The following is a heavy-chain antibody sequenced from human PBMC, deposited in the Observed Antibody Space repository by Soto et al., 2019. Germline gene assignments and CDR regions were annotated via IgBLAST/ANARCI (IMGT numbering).Heavy chain of an antibody. D-gene: IGHD5-18*01. J-gene: IGHJ4*02. CDR2: IIPIFGTA. V-gene: IGHV1-69*13. Sequence: GASVKVSCKASGCTFSIYAISWVRQAPGQGLEWMGGIIPIFGTANYAQKFQGRVTITADESTSTAYMELSSLRSEDTAVYYCARARYSYGWYYFDYWGQGTLVTVSS. CDR3: ARARYSYGWYYFDY. CDR1: GCTFSIYA.